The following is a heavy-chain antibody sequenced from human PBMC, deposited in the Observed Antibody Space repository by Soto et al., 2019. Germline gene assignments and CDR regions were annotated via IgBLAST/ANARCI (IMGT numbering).Heavy chain of an antibody. CDR2: VGGSGDGT. Sequence: PGGSLRLSCAASGFTFSTYVMSWVRQAPGKGLEWVSSVGGSGDGTYYGDSVKGRFTISSDNSKNTLYLQMNSLRAEDTAVYYCAKGVPGIAVAGTGYFQHWGQGTLVTVSS. CDR3: AKGVPGIAVAGTGYFQH. D-gene: IGHD6-19*01. V-gene: IGHV3-23*01. CDR1: GFTFSTYV. J-gene: IGHJ1*01.